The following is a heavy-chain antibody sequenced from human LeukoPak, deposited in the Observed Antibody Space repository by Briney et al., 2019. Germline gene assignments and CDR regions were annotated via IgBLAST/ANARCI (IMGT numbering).Heavy chain of an antibody. CDR3: ARGGYSYGLFDP. V-gene: IGHV1-18*04. Sequence: ASVKVSCKASGYTFTGYYMHWVRQAPGQGLEWMGWISAYNGNTNYAQKLQGRVTMTTDTSTSTAYMELRSLRSDDTAVYYCARGGYSYGLFDPWGQGTLVTVSS. CDR2: ISAYNGNT. J-gene: IGHJ5*02. CDR1: GYTFTGYY. D-gene: IGHD5-18*01.